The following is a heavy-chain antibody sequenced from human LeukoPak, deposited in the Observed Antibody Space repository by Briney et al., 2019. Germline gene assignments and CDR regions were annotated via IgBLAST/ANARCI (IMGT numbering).Heavy chain of an antibody. J-gene: IGHJ4*02. CDR2: IYTSGST. CDR3: ARAGGSGLIDY. V-gene: IGHV4-61*02. Sequence: SETLSLTCTVSGGSISSGSYYWSWIRQPAGKGLEWIGRIYTSGSTNYNPSLKSRVTISINTSKNQFSLKLTSVTAADTAVYYCARAGGSGLIDYWGQGTLVTVSS. CDR1: GGSISSGSYY. D-gene: IGHD6-19*01.